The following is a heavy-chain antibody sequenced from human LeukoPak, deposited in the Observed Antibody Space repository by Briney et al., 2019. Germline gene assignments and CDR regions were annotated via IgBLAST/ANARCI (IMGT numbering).Heavy chain of an antibody. J-gene: IGHJ4*02. Sequence: PSETLSLTCTVSGGSISSYYWSWIRQPPGKGLEWIGYIYYSGSTNYNPSLKSRVTISVDTSKNQFSLKLSSVTAADTAVYYCARAGPDDYVWDYWGQGTLVTVSP. CDR1: GGSISSYY. CDR2: IYYSGST. V-gene: IGHV4-59*01. CDR3: ARAGPDDYVWDY. D-gene: IGHD3-16*01.